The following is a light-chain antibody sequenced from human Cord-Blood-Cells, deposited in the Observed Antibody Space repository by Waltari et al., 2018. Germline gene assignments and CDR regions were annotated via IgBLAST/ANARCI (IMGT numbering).Light chain of an antibody. Sequence: DIQMTQSPSSLSASVGDRVTIPCRASQSISSYLNWYQQKPGKAPKLPIYAASSLQSGVPSRFSGSGSGTDFTLTISSLQPEDFATYYCQQSYSTPYTFGQGTKLEIK. V-gene: IGKV1-39*01. CDR3: QQSYSTPYT. J-gene: IGKJ2*01. CDR2: AAS. CDR1: QSISSY.